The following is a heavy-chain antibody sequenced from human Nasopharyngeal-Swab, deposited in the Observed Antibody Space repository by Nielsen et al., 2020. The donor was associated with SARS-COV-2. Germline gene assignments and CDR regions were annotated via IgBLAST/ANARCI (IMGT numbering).Heavy chain of an antibody. Sequence: GESLKISCVVSGFNFSSYSMSWVRQAPGKGLEWLATIKQGGGERYYVDSVKGRFTISSDTAKNSVYLQINSLRAEDTAVYYCAREANDYSNYRRGTEWFDPWGQGTLVTVSS. CDR1: GFNFSSYS. V-gene: IGHV3-7*01. CDR2: IKQGGGER. J-gene: IGHJ5*02. CDR3: AREANDYSNYRRGTEWFDP. D-gene: IGHD4-11*01.